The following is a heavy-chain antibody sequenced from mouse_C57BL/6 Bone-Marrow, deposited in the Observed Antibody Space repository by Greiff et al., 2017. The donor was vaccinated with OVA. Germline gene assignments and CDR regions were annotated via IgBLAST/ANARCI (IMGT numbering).Heavy chain of an antibody. D-gene: IGHD2-4*01. Sequence: VKLVESGPELVKPGASVNISCKASGYTFTDYYINWVKQRPGQGLEWIGWIFPGSGSTYYNEKFKGKATLTVDKSSSTAYMVLSSLTSEDAAVYFCARPLYDYGLYWYFDVWGTGTTVTVSS. CDR3: ARPLYDYGLYWYFDV. V-gene: IGHV1-75*01. CDR1: GYTFTDYY. J-gene: IGHJ1*03. CDR2: IFPGSGST.